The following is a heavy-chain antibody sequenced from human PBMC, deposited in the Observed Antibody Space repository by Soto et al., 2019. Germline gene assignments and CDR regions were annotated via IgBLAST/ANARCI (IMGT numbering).Heavy chain of an antibody. D-gene: IGHD2-21*01. J-gene: IGHJ4*02. V-gene: IGHV1-46*03. CDR2: INPSGGYT. CDR1: GYTFSSYY. Sequence: ASVKVSCKASGYTFSSYYMNWVRQAPGQGLEWLGIINPSGGYTTYAQRFLGRVTMTSDTSTSTVHMELGSLTSEDTAVYYCARGGGIVVVRAPYAHGGQGTLVTVSS. CDR3: ARGGGIVVVRAPYAH.